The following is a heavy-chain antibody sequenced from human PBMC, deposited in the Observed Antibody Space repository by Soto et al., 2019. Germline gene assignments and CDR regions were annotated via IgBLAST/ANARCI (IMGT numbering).Heavy chain of an antibody. Sequence: GGSLRLSCAASGFTFSSYAMSWVRQAPGKGLERVSAISGSGGSTYYADSVKGRFTISRDNSKNTLYLQMNSLRAEDTAVYYCAKGPRLDIVLMVYAVPLDYYMDVWGKGTTVTVSS. V-gene: IGHV3-23*01. J-gene: IGHJ6*03. CDR3: AKGPRLDIVLMVYAVPLDYYMDV. CDR1: GFTFSSYA. CDR2: ISGSGGST. D-gene: IGHD2-8*01.